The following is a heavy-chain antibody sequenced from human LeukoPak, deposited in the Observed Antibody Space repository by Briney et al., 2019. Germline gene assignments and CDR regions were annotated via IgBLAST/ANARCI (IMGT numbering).Heavy chain of an antibody. D-gene: IGHD2-2*01. J-gene: IGHJ4*02. CDR3: ARTCSSFSCYFIY. CDR2: ISTYNGNT. CDR1: GYTFTSHG. Sequence: GASVKVSCKASGYTFTSHGITWLRQAPGQGLEWMGWISTYNGNTNYAQRFQGRVTMTTDTSMSTAYMELRSLRSDDTAMYYCARTCSSFSCYFIYWGQGILVTVSA. V-gene: IGHV1-18*04.